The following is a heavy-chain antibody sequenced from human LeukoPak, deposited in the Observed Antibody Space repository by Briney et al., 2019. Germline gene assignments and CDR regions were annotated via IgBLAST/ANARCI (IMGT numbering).Heavy chain of an antibody. CDR1: GDSIYIYY. Sequence: SDTLSLTCTLSGDSIYIYYWRCMRHPAGKGLVWIGHIYTGGTTNYHPSVKSRVTMSVDTSKNQFSLKLSSVTAADTAVYYCARYYCCSYFYYWGQGTLVTVSS. CDR3: ARYYCCSYFYY. D-gene: IGHD2-2*01. J-gene: IGHJ4*02. V-gene: IGHV4-4*07. CDR2: IYTGGTT.